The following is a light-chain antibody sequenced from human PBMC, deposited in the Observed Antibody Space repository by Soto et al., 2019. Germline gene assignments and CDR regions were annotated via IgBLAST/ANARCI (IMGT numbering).Light chain of an antibody. Sequence: QSVLTQPPSASGTPGQRVTISCSGSSSNIGSNYVYWYQQLPGTAPKLLIYRNNQRPSGVPDRFSGSKSGTSDSLAISGLRSEDEADYYCAACDDSLSGRVVFGGGTKLTVL. CDR3: AACDDSLSGRVV. CDR1: SSNIGSNY. V-gene: IGLV1-47*01. CDR2: RNN. J-gene: IGLJ2*01.